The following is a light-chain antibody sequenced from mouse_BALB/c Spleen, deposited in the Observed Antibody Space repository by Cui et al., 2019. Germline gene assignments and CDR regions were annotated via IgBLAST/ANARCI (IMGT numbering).Light chain of an antibody. CDR3: HQRSSYPWT. CDR2: DTS. J-gene: IGKJ1*01. Sequence: QIRLTKSQAIRSASPGEKVTMTSSSSSSVSYMHWYQQKPGSSPKPWIYDTSNLASGFPARFSGSGSGTSYSLIISSMEAEDAATYYCHQRSSYPWTFGAGTKLELK. CDR1: SSVSY. V-gene: IGKV4-69*01.